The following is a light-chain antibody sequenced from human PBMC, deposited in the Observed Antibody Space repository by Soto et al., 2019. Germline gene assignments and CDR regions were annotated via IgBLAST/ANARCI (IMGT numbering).Light chain of an antibody. J-gene: IGLJ1*01. CDR2: DVN. CDR3: CSYAGTYTYI. Sequence: QSVLTQPRSVSGSPGQSVTISCTGTTSDVGGYNFVSWYQHHPGNAPKLMIYDVNNRPSGVPDRFSGSRSGNTASLTISGLQAEDEADYYCCSYAGTYTYIFGTGTQLTVL. CDR1: TSDVGGYNF. V-gene: IGLV2-11*01.